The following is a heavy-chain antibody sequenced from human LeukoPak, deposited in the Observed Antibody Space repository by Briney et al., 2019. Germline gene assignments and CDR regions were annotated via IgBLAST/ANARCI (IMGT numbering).Heavy chain of an antibody. CDR2: IRSKAYGGTT. Sequence: GGSLRLSCTASGFTFGDYAMSWFRQAPGKGLEWVGFIRSKAYGGTTEYAASVKGGFTISRDDSKSIAYLQMNSLKTEDTAVYYCTRDGDGFYGSGSYSDYWGQGTLVTVSS. CDR3: TRDGDGFYGSGSYSDY. J-gene: IGHJ4*02. D-gene: IGHD3-10*01. CDR1: GFTFGDYA. V-gene: IGHV3-49*03.